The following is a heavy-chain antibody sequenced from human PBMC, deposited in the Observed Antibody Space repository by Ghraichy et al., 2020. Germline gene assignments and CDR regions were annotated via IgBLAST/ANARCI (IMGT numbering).Heavy chain of an antibody. V-gene: IGHV4-39*01. D-gene: IGHD3-10*01. CDR1: GGSISSSSYY. CDR2: IYYSGST. J-gene: IGHJ4*02. Sequence: SETLSLTCTVSGGSISSSSYYWGWIRQPPGKGLEWIGSIYYSGSTYYNPSLKSRVTISVDTSKNQFSLKLSSVTAADTAVYYCARRRITMVRGVSYFDYWGQGTLVTVSS. CDR3: ARRRITMVRGVSYFDY.